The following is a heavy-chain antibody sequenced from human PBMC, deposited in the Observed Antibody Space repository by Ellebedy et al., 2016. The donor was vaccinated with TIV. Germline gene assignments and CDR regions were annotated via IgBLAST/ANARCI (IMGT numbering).Heavy chain of an antibody. D-gene: IGHD2-21*02. Sequence: ASVKVSXXASGGTFSSYAISWVRQAPGQGLEWMGIINPSGGSTSYAQKFQGRVTMTRDTSTSTVYMELSSLRSEDTAVYYCARAHCGGDCYYDYWGQGTLVTVSS. V-gene: IGHV1-46*01. J-gene: IGHJ4*02. CDR2: INPSGGST. CDR1: GGTFSSYA. CDR3: ARAHCGGDCYYDY.